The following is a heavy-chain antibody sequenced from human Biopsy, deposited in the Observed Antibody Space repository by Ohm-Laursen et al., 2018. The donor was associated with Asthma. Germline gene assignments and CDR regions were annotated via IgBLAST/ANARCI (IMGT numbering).Heavy chain of an antibody. D-gene: IGHD2-15*01. V-gene: IGHV3-66*02. J-gene: IGHJ4*02. CDR1: GFAVSRDH. Sequence: SLRLSCAASGFAVSRDHMFWVRQAPGKGLEWVSVIYSGGTSHTADSVRGRFTISRDYSKNTVYLDISSLRIEDTAVFYCGIVVAANPFQGDCWGQGTLVTVSS. CDR3: GIVVAANPFQGDC. CDR2: IYSGGTS.